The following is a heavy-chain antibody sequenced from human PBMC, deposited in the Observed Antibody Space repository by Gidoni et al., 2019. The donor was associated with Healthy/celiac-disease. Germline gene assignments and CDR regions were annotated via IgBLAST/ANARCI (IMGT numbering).Heavy chain of an antibody. D-gene: IGHD1-26*01. Sequence: QVQLVQSAAEVQKHGASVKGSCKASGYNFTSYAMHWVRQAPGQGIEWMGWINAGNGKAKYSQKSQCRVTITRDTSASTAYMELSSLRSEDTAVYYCAREGGGGYLGDWFDPWGQGTLVTVSS. J-gene: IGHJ5*02. CDR3: AREGGGGYLGDWFDP. V-gene: IGHV1-3*01. CDR1: GYNFTSYA. CDR2: INAGNGKA.